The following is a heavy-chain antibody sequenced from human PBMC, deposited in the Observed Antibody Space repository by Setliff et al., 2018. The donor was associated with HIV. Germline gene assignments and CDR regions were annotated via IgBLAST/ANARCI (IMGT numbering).Heavy chain of an antibody. CDR2: ISGSGSTI. CDR3: AREGITGTTLHPY. CDR1: GFTFSTSE. D-gene: IGHD1-7*01. J-gene: IGHJ4*02. V-gene: IGHV3-48*03. Sequence: GGSLRLSCAASGFTFSTSEMNWVRQAPGKGLEWVSYISGSGSTIYYADSVQGRFTISRDNSKNSLYLQMNTLRAEDTAVYYCAREGITGTTLHPYWGQGTLVTVSS.